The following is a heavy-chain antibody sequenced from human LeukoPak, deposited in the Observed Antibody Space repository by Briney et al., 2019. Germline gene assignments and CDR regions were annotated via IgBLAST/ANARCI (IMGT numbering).Heavy chain of an antibody. CDR1: GFTFSDYY. D-gene: IGHD3-22*01. CDR2: ISSSSSYI. CDR3: AKVRSTMIVVVPHGSDFDL. V-gene: IGHV3-11*06. Sequence: GGSLRLSCAASGFTFSDYYMSWIRQAPGKGLEWVSSISSSSSYIYYADSVKGRFTISRDNAKNSLYLQMNSLRAEDTAVYYCAKVRSTMIVVVPHGSDFDLWGQGTMVTVSS. J-gene: IGHJ3*01.